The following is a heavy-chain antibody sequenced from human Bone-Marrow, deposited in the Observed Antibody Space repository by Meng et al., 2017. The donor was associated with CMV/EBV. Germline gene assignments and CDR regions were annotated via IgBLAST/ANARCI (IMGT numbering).Heavy chain of an antibody. J-gene: IGHJ4*02. Sequence: SETLSLTCTVPGGSISSYYWSWIRQPPGKGLEWIGYIYYSGSTNYNPSLKSRVTISVDTSKNQFSLKLSSVTAADTAVYYCARDWCSSTSCYIDYWGQGTLVTVSS. CDR3: ARDWCSSTSCYIDY. CDR2: IYYSGST. CDR1: GGSISSYY. V-gene: IGHV4-59*01. D-gene: IGHD2-2*01.